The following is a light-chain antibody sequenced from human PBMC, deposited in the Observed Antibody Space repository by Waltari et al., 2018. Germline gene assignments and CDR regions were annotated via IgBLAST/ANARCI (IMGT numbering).Light chain of an antibody. CDR2: GAS. CDR1: QSVSSN. CDR3: QQYNNFGT. V-gene: IGKV3-15*01. Sequence: EIVMTQSPDTLSVSPGERATLSCRASQSVSSNLAWYQQKPGQAPRLLIYGASTRATGIPARFSGSGSGTEFTLTISSLQSEDFAVYYCQQYNNFGTFGQGTKVEIK. J-gene: IGKJ1*01.